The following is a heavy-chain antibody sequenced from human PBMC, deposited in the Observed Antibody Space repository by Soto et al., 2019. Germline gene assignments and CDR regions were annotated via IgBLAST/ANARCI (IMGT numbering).Heavy chain of an antibody. J-gene: IGHJ4*02. Sequence: GGSLRLSCAASGFTFSSYDMSWVRQAPGKGLEWVSGVSASGSITSYADSAKGRFTISRDNAKNTMFLQMNSLRAEDTAVYFCAKGDCSGGRCYRGFDYWGQGTLVIVSS. CDR3: AKGDCSGGRCYRGFDY. V-gene: IGHV3-23*01. CDR1: GFTFSSYD. CDR2: VSASGSIT. D-gene: IGHD2-15*01.